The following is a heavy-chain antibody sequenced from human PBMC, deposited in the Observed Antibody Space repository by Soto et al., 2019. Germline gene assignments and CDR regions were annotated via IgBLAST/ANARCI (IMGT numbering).Heavy chain of an antibody. CDR2: ISSSSSTI. J-gene: IGHJ3*02. V-gene: IGHV3-48*01. CDR3: ARDLSLTSHDAFDS. CDR1: GFTFSSYS. D-gene: IGHD1-1*01. Sequence: EVQLVESGGGLVQPWGSLRLSCAASGFTFSSYSMNWVRQAPGKGLEWVSYISSSSSTINYADSVKGRFTISRDNAKNSLYLQINSLRAEDTDVYYCARDLSLTSHDAFDSWGHGTMVTVSS.